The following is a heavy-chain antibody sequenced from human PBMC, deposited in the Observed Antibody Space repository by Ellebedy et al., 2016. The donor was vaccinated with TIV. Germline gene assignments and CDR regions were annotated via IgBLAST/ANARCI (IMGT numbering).Heavy chain of an antibody. CDR1: GFSFSTYA. V-gene: IGHV3-23*01. CDR2: ITASGAYT. Sequence: GESLKISCAASGFSFSTYAMMWVRQAPGKGLEWVSGITASGAYTFYADSVKGRFSISRDNSKNILSLQMNSPRGEDTAVYYCEKDQDVAVITLFHKWGQGTLVTVSS. CDR3: EKDQDVAVITLFHK. J-gene: IGHJ4*02. D-gene: IGHD3-16*01.